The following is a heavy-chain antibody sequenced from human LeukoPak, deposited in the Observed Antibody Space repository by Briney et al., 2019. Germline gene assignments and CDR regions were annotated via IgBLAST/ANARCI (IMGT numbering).Heavy chain of an antibody. CDR3: AKRLLGYADSSPIDY. CDR2: ISGIGANT. CDR1: GFTFSSYA. J-gene: IGHJ4*02. D-gene: IGHD4-17*01. Sequence: GGSLRLSCAASGFTFSSYAMSWVRQAPGKGLEWVSGISGIGANTYYADSVRGRFTISRDNSKNTLYLQMNSLRAEDTAVYYCAKRLLGYADSSPIDYWGQGTLVTVSS. V-gene: IGHV3-23*01.